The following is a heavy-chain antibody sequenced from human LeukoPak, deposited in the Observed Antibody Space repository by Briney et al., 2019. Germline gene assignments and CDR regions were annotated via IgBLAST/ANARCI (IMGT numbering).Heavy chain of an antibody. D-gene: IGHD2-2*02. J-gene: IGHJ5*02. CDR1: GGTFSSYA. CDR2: IIPILGIA. Sequence: SVKVSCKASGGTFSSYAISWVRQAPGQGLEWMGRIIPILGIANYAQKLQGRVTMTTDTSTSTAYMELRSLRSDDTAVYYCARGSAIRRDWFDPWGQGTLVTVSS. CDR3: ARGSAIRRDWFDP. V-gene: IGHV1-69*04.